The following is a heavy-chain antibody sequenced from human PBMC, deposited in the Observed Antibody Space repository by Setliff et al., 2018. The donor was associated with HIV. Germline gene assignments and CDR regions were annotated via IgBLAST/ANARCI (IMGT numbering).Heavy chain of an antibody. V-gene: IGHV5-51*01. J-gene: IGHJ2*01. Sequence: GESLKISCKGSGYKFGDYWIGWVRQMPGKGPEWMGIIHPGDSETRHSPSFEGQVTISADKSISTAYLKWNSLKASDTAMYYCARSDYDVLTGFWYFDVWGRGTLVTVS. CDR2: IHPGDSET. D-gene: IGHD3-9*01. CDR3: ARSDYDVLTGFWYFDV. CDR1: GYKFGDYW.